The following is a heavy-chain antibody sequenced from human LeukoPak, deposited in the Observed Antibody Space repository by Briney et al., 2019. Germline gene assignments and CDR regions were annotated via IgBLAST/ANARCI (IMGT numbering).Heavy chain of an antibody. CDR3: AKVAKGSSWYPSTSGYYMDV. V-gene: IGHV3-23*01. CDR2: ISGSGGST. J-gene: IGHJ6*03. D-gene: IGHD6-13*01. Sequence: PGVSLRLSCAASGFTFSSYAMSWVRQAPGKGLEWVSAISGSGGSTYYADSVKGRFTISRDNSKNTLYLQMNSLRAEDTAVYYCAKVAKGSSWYPSTSGYYMDVWGKGTTVTVSS. CDR1: GFTFSSYA.